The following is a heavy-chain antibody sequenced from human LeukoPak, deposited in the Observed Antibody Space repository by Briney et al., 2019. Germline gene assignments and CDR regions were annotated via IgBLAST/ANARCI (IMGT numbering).Heavy chain of an antibody. V-gene: IGHV3-11*04. D-gene: IGHD2-8*01. J-gene: IGHJ4*02. CDR1: GFTCSDYY. Sequence: PGGSLRLSCAASGFTCSDYYMSWIRQAPGKGLQWISYISSSGATTYYADSVKGRFAISRDNTKNSLYLQMNSLRAEDTAVYYCARALIGYYFDYWGQGTLVTVSS. CDR3: ARALIGYYFDY. CDR2: ISSSGATT.